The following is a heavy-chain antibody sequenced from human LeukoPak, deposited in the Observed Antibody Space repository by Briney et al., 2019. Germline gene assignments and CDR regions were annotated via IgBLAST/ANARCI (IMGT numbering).Heavy chain of an antibody. V-gene: IGHV4-34*01. Sequence: SETLSLTCAVYGGSFSGYYWSWIRQPPGKGLEWIGEINHSGSTNYNPSLKSRVTISVDTSKNQFSLKLSSVTAADTAVYYCARGSRNNYYDSRPNWFDPWGQGTQVVVSS. CDR3: ARGSRNNYYDSRPNWFDP. CDR2: INHSGST. D-gene: IGHD3-22*01. J-gene: IGHJ5*02. CDR1: GGSFSGYY.